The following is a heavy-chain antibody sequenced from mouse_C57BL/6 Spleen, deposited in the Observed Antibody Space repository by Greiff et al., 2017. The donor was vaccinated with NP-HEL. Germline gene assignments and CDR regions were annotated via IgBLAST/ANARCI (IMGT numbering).Heavy chain of an antibody. CDR3: ARGGYGSTRIAY. CDR2: IYPSDSET. CDR1: GYTFTSYW. D-gene: IGHD1-1*01. V-gene: IGHV1-61*01. J-gene: IGHJ3*01. Sequence: QVQLQQPGAELVRPGSSVKLSCKASGYTFTSYWMDWVKQRPGQGLEWIGNIYPSDSETHYNQKFKDKATLTVDKSSSTAYMQLSSLTSEDSAVYYCARGGYGSTRIAYWGQGTLVTVSA.